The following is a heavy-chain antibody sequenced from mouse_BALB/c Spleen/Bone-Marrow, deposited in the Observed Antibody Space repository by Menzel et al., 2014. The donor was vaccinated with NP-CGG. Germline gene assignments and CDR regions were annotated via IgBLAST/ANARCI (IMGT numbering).Heavy chain of an antibody. J-gene: IGHJ4*01. Sequence: EVKVVESGGVLVKPGGSLKLSCAASGFSFNNYVMSWVRQTPEKRLEWVATVTNSGSSNYYRDNVKGRFTISRDNANNTLYLKMNSLRSEDTAIYYCARQGGYGMDCWGQGTSVTVSS. V-gene: IGHV5-9-3*01. CDR2: VTNSGSSN. CDR1: GFSFNNYV. CDR3: ARQGGYGMDC.